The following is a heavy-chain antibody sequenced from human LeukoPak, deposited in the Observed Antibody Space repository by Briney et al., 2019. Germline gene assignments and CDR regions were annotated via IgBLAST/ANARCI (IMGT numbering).Heavy chain of an antibody. Sequence: GGSLRLSCEASGLTFSSYGMSWVRQAPGKGLQWVSAITGDGTTTYYADSVKGRFTISRDNSKNMLYLQMSSRRAEDTVVYYCAKMQGYFDYWGQGTLVPVSS. V-gene: IGHV3-23*01. CDR1: GLTFSSYG. J-gene: IGHJ4*02. CDR3: AKMQGYFDY. CDR2: ITGDGTTT.